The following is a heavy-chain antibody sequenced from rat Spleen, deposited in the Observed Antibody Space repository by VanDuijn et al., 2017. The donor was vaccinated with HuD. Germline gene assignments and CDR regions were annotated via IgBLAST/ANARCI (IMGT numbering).Heavy chain of an antibody. J-gene: IGHJ2*01. V-gene: IGHV2S63*01. D-gene: IGHD1-12*03. CDR2: MWRGGST. CDR1: GFSLTDYS. Sequence: VQLKESGPGQVQPSQTLSLTCTASGFSLTDYSVHWVRQPPGKGLEWVGVMWRGGSTTYNSLLKSRLSISRDTSKNQVFLKMNSLQTDDTGTYYCTRDTMMIIVGYYWGQGVMVTVSS. CDR3: TRDTMMIIVGYY.